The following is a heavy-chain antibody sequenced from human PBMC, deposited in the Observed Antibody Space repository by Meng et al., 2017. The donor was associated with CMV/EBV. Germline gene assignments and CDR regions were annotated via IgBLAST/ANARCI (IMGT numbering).Heavy chain of an antibody. CDR2: ISSSSSYI. CDR3: ARSDGHNWFDP. V-gene: IGHV3-21*01. J-gene: IGHJ5*02. D-gene: IGHD2-21*01. Sequence: GESLKISCAASGFTFSSYSMNWVRQAPGKGLEWVSSISSSSSYIYYADSVKGRFTISRDNAKNSLYLQMNSLRAEDTAVYYCARSDGHNWFDPWGQGTLVTVSS. CDR1: GFTFSSYS.